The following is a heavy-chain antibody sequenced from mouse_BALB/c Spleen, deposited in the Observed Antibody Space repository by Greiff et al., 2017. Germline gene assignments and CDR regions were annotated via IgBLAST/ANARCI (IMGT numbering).Heavy chain of an antibody. CDR3: ARGGGYPYAMDY. V-gene: IGHV3-8*02. D-gene: IGHD2-2*01. J-gene: IGHJ4*01. CDR1: GDSITSGY. CDR2: ISYSGST. Sequence: EVMLVESGPSLVKPSQTLSLTCSVTGDSITSGYWNWIRKFPGNKLEYMGYISYSGSTYYNPSLKSRISITRDTSKNQYYLQLNSVTTEDTATYYCARGGGYPYAMDYWGQGTSVTVSS.